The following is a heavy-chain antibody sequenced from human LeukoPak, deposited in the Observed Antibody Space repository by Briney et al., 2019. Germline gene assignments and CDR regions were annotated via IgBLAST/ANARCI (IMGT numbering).Heavy chain of an antibody. CDR2: ISPNGDNT. Sequence: GGSLRLSCAASGFTFSSYSMHWVRQAPGKGLEYVSAISPNGDNTYYADSVKGRFTISRDNSKNTLYLQMASLRAEDTAVYYCAKVVVATIVEGYYYYMDVWGKGTTVTVSS. J-gene: IGHJ6*03. V-gene: IGHV3-64*02. CDR3: AKVVVATIVEGYYYYMDV. CDR1: GFTFSSYS. D-gene: IGHD5-12*01.